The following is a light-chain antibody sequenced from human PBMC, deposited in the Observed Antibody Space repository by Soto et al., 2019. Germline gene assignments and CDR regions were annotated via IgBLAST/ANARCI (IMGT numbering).Light chain of an antibody. V-gene: IGKV3-15*01. CDR2: GAS. CDR1: QSVNSN. CDR3: QQSNNWPFT. Sequence: IVMTQSPATLSVSPGERATLSCRASQSVNSNLAWYQQKPGQAPRLLIYGASTRATGIPARFSGSGSGTEFTLTISSLQSEDFAVYYCQQSNNWPFTFGPGTTVDFK. J-gene: IGKJ3*01.